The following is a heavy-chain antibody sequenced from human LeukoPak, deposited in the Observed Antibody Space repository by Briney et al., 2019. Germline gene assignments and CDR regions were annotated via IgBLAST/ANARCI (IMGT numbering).Heavy chain of an antibody. CDR2: ISSSSSYI. Sequence: GGSLRLSCAASGFTFSSYSMNWVRQAPGKGLEWVSSISSSSSYIYCADSVKGRFTISRDNAKNSLYLQMNSLRAEDTAVYYCASTEKGYCSGGSCSLAYWGQGTLVTVSS. J-gene: IGHJ4*02. CDR1: GFTFSSYS. CDR3: ASTEKGYCSGGSCSLAY. D-gene: IGHD2-15*01. V-gene: IGHV3-21*01.